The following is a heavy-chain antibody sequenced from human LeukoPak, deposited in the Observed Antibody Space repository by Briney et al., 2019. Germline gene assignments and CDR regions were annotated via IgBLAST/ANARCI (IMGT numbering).Heavy chain of an antibody. J-gene: IGHJ4*02. D-gene: IGHD6-19*01. CDR1: GFTFSTYG. Sequence: QSGGPLRLSCAASGFTFSTYGMLWVRQAPGQGPEWVALIRYDGSNKYYADSVKGRFTISRDNSKNTLYLQMNSLRVEDTAMYYCAKAGTQQWLLFVGVYWGQGALVTVSS. CDR3: AKAGTQQWLLFVGVY. CDR2: IRYDGSNK. V-gene: IGHV3-30*02.